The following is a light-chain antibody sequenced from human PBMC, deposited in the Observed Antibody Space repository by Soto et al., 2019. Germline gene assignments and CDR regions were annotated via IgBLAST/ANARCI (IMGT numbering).Light chain of an antibody. Sequence: QPVLTQPPSVSAAPGQKVTISDFVIYNYVSWYQQHPGKAPKLMLYGVSHQASGDSNRFFGSKSGNTASLTISGLQAEDEADYYCSSHTTSSALQVFGTGTKVTVL. J-gene: IGLJ1*01. CDR3: SSHTTSSALQV. V-gene: IGLV2-14*01. CDR2: GVS. CDR1: SDFVIYNY.